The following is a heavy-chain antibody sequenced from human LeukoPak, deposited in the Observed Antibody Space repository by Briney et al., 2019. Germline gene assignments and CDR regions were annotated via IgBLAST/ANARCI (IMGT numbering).Heavy chain of an antibody. CDR1: GFTFSSYW. J-gene: IGHJ4*02. D-gene: IGHD3-3*01. CDR2: INTDGSST. Sequence: GGSLRLSCAASGFTFSSYWMHWVRQAPGKGLVWVSRINTDGSSTSYADSVKGRFTISRDNAKNTLYLQMNSLRAEDTAEYYCARVYDFWSGYYAFDYWGQGTLVTVSS. V-gene: IGHV3-74*01. CDR3: ARVYDFWSGYYAFDY.